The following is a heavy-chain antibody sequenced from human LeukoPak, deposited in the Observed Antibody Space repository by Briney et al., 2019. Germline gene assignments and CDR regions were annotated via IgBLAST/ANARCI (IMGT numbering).Heavy chain of an antibody. CDR3: VRDLGRGVYYYDSSGYNQFDY. CDR1: GYTFTGYY. D-gene: IGHD3-22*01. V-gene: IGHV1-2*02. J-gene: IGHJ4*02. Sequence: ASVKVSCKASGYTFTGYYMHWVRQAPGQGLEWMGWINPNSGGTNYAQKFQGRVTMTRDTSISTAYMELRSLRSDDTAVYYCVRDLGRGVYYYDSSGYNQFDYWGQGTLVTVSS. CDR2: INPNSGGT.